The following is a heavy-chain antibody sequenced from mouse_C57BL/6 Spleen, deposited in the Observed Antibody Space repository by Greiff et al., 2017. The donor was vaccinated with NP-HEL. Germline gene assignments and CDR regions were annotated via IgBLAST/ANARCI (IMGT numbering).Heavy chain of an antibody. CDR3: ARHEGATKGFDY. Sequence: QVQLKESGAELVKPGASVKLSCKASGYTFTEYTIHWVKQRSGQGLEWIGWFYPGRGSIKYNEKFKDKATLTADKSSSTVYMELSRLTSEDSAVYFCARHEGATKGFDYGGQGTTLTVSS. V-gene: IGHV1-62-2*01. J-gene: IGHJ2*01. D-gene: IGHD3-1*01. CDR2: FYPGRGSI. CDR1: GYTFTEYT.